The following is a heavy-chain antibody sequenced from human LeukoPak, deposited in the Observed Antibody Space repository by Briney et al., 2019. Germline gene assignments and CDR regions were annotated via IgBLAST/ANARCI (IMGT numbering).Heavy chain of an antibody. J-gene: IGHJ6*02. D-gene: IGHD3-10*01. CDR1: GGSISSSSYY. V-gene: IGHV4-61*05. CDR3: ARHVSYYGSGSYYYYYYGMDV. CDR2: IYYSGST. Sequence: SETLSLTCTVSGGSISSSSYYWGWIRQPPGKGLEWIGYIYYSGSTNYNPSLKSRVTISVDTSKNQFSLKLSSVTAADTAVYYCARHVSYYGSGSYYYYYYGMDVWGQGTTVTVSS.